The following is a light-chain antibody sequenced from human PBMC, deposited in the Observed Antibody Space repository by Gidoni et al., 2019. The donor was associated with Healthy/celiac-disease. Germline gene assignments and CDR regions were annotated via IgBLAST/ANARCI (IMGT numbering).Light chain of an antibody. CDR1: QGISSY. J-gene: IGKJ1*01. CDR3: QQYYSYPRT. V-gene: IGKV1-8*01. CDR2: AAS. Sequence: AIRITQSPSSLSASTGDRVTITCRASQGISSYLAWYQQKPGKAPKLLICAASTLQSVVPSRFSGSGSGTDFTLTISCLQSEDFATYYCQQYYSYPRTFGQGTKVEIK.